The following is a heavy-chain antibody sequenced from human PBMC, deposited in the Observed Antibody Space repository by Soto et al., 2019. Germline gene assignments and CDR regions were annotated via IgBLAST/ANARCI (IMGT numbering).Heavy chain of an antibody. J-gene: IGHJ6*03. D-gene: IGHD3-16*01. CDR2: MNPNSGNT. V-gene: IGHV1-8*01. CDR1: GYTFTSYD. Sequence: QVQRVQSGAEVKKPGASVKVSCKASGYTFTSYDINWVRQATGQGREWMGWMNPNSGNTGYARKFHGRVTMTRNTSISTAYMELSSLRSEDTDVYYCAREEGGRLGYYYYMDVWGKGTTVTVSS. CDR3: AREEGGRLGYYYYMDV.